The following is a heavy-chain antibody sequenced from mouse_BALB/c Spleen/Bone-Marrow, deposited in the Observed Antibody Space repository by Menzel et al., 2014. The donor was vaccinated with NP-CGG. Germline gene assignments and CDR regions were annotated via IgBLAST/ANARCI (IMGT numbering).Heavy chain of an antibody. D-gene: IGHD4-1*01. Sequence: QVQPQQSGAEVVRPGTSVKVSCKASGYDFTSYLIEWIKQRPGQGLEWIGVINPGSGGSNYNEKFTGKATLTVDKSSSTAYMQLSSLTSDDSAVYFCARNANWLFTYWGQGTLVTVSA. CDR2: INPGSGGS. V-gene: IGHV1-54*01. CDR3: ARNANWLFTY. CDR1: GYDFTSYL. J-gene: IGHJ3*01.